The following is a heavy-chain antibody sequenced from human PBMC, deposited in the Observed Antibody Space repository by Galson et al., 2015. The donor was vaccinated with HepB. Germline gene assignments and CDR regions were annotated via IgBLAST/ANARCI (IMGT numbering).Heavy chain of an antibody. Sequence: ETLSLTCTVSGGSISSYYWSWIRQPPGKGLEWIGYIYYSGSTNYNPSLKSRVTISVDTSKNQFSLKLSSVTAADTAVYYCARDREVGGVDYWGQGTLVTVSS. J-gene: IGHJ4*02. D-gene: IGHD3-10*01. CDR1: GGSISSYY. V-gene: IGHV4-59*01. CDR3: ARDREVGGVDY. CDR2: IYYSGST.